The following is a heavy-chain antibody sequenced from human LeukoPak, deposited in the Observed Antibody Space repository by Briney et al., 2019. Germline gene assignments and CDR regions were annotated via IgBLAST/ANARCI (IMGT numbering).Heavy chain of an antibody. CDR3: AKYGPQDSGSSHFDY. J-gene: IGHJ4*02. CDR1: GFTFSSYA. V-gene: IGHV3-23*01. CDR2: IRDSGSST. D-gene: IGHD1-26*01. Sequence: PGGSLRLSCAASGFTFSSYAMSWVRQAPGKGLEWVSAIRDSGSSTHYADSVKGRFTTSRDNSKNTLFLQMNSLRAEDTAIYYSAKYGPQDSGSSHFDYWGQGALVTVSS.